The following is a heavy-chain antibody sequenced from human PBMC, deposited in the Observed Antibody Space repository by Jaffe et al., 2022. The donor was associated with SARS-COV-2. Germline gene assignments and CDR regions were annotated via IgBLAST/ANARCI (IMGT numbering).Heavy chain of an antibody. Sequence: QVQLVQSGAEVKKPGASVKVSCKASGYTFTGYYMHWVRQAPGQGLEWMGRINPNSGGTNYAQKFQGRVTMTRDTSISTAYMELSRLRSDDTAVYYCARWGGTTLYSASKYYFDYWGQGTLVTVSS. J-gene: IGHJ4*02. CDR2: INPNSGGT. V-gene: IGHV1-2*06. CDR3: ARWGGTTLYSASKYYFDY. D-gene: IGHD1-1*01. CDR1: GYTFTGYY.